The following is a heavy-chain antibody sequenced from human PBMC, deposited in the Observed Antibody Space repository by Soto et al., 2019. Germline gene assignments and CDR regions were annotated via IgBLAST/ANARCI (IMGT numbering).Heavy chain of an antibody. CDR2: ISSSSSYI. V-gene: IGHV3-21*01. CDR3: ASRRGYSYGSGGMDV. CDR1: GFTFSIYS. J-gene: IGHJ6*02. D-gene: IGHD5-18*01. Sequence: GGSLRLSCAASGFTFSIYSMNWVRQAPGKGLEWVSSISSSSSYIYYADSVKGRFTISRDNAKNSLYLQMNSLRAEDTAVYYCASRRGYSYGSGGMDVWGQGTTVTVSS.